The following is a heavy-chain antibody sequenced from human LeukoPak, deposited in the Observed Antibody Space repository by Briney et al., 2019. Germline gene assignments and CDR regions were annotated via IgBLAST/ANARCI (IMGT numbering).Heavy chain of an antibody. V-gene: IGHV3-7*02. CDR1: GFTFSSHW. Sequence: QPGGSLRLSCIASGFTFSSHWMSWVRQAPGGGLEWVANIKEDGSEKYYVDSVKGRFTISRDNAKNSLYLQMTSLRAEDTAVYYCARGKIGYYYGDYDGYWGQGTLVTVSS. J-gene: IGHJ4*02. D-gene: IGHD4-17*01. CDR2: IKEDGSEK. CDR3: ARGKIGYYYGDYDGY.